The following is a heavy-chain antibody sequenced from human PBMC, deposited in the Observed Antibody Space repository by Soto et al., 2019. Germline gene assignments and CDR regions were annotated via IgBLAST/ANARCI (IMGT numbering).Heavy chain of an antibody. CDR2: INHSGST. V-gene: IGHV4-34*01. CDR1: GGSFSGYY. D-gene: IGHD3-9*01. J-gene: IGHJ6*03. Sequence: TLSLTCAVYGGSFSGYYWSSIRQPPGKGLEWIGEINHSGSTNYNPSLKSRVTISVDTSKNQFSLKLSSVTAADTAVYYCARDRLELGLRYFGPNMDVWGKGTTVTVSS. CDR3: ARDRLELGLRYFGPNMDV.